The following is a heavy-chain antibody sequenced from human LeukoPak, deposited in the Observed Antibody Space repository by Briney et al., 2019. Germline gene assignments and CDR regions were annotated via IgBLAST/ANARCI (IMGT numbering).Heavy chain of an antibody. CDR2: IYYSGST. CDR3: ARDRDGGNYGPGGYYYYYYMDV. Sequence: PSETLSLTCTVSGGSISSSSYYWGWIRQPPGKGLEWIGSIYYSGSTHYNPSLKSRVTISVDTSKNQFSLKLSSVTAADTAVYYCARDRDGGNYGPGGYYYYYYMDVWGKGTTVTVSS. D-gene: IGHD4-23*01. V-gene: IGHV4-39*07. CDR1: GGSISSSSYY. J-gene: IGHJ6*03.